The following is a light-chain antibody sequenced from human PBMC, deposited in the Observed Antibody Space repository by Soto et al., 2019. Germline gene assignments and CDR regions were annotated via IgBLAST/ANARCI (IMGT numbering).Light chain of an antibody. V-gene: IGKV1-39*01. CDR3: QQSYSSPQT. Sequence: DIQMTQSPSSLSASVGDRVTITCRPSQSISSFLSWYQQKPGKAPKLLIYGASSLQRGVPSRFSGSGFGTDFTLTISSLQPEDFATYYCQQSYSSPQTFGRGTKVE. J-gene: IGKJ1*01. CDR1: QSISSF. CDR2: GAS.